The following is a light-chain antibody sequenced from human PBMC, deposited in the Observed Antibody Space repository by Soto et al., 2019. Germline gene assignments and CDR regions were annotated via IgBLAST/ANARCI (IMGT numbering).Light chain of an antibody. CDR3: QQYNSYWT. Sequence: EIQMAQSPSTLSASLVERVSITCRASQSISSWLAWYQQKPGKAPKLLIYDASSLESGVPSRFSGSGSGTEFTLTISSLQPDDFATYYCQQYNSYWTFGQGTKVDI. CDR1: QSISSW. CDR2: DAS. V-gene: IGKV1-5*01. J-gene: IGKJ1*01.